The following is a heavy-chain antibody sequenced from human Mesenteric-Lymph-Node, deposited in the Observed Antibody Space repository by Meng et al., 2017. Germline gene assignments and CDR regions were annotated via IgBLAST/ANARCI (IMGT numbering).Heavy chain of an antibody. CDR1: GFTFSSHE. J-gene: IGHJ3*02. Sequence: GESLKISCAASGFTFSSHEMNWVRQAPGKGLEWISCISGSSSSIYYADSVKGRFTISRDNAKNSLYLQMNSLTAEDTAVYYCAREVGATVSAFDIWGQGTMVTVSS. D-gene: IGHD1-26*01. V-gene: IGHV3-48*03. CDR2: ISGSSSSI. CDR3: AREVGATVSAFDI.